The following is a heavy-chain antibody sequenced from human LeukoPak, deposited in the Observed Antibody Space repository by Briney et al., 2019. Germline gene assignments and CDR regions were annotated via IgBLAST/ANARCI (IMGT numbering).Heavy chain of an antibody. D-gene: IGHD3-3*01. CDR2: IYHSGST. Sequence: SETLSLTCTVSGGSISSGGYYWSWIRQPPGKGLEWIGYIYHSGSTYYNPSLKSRVTISVDRSKNQFSLKLSSVTAADTAVYYCARVHRITIFGVVITENYYYYYMDVWGKGTTVTVSS. CDR3: ARVHRITIFGVVITENYYYYYMDV. V-gene: IGHV4-30-2*01. J-gene: IGHJ6*03. CDR1: GGSISSGGYY.